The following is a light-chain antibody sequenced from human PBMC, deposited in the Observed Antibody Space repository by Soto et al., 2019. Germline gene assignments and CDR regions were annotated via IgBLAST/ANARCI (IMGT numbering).Light chain of an antibody. J-gene: IGKJ1*01. V-gene: IGKV2-30*01. CDR3: MQATHWPRT. CDR1: QSLEYSDGNTY. Sequence: DVVMTQSTLSLPVTLGQPASISCRSSQSLEYSDGNTYLNWFQQRPGQSPRRLIYKVSTRDSGVPDRFSGSGSGTDFTLKISRVEAEDVGLYYCMQATHWPRTFGQGTKVEIK. CDR2: KVS.